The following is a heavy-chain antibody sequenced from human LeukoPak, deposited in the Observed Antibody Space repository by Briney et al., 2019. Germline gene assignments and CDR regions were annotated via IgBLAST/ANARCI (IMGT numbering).Heavy chain of an antibody. V-gene: IGHV4-31*03. Sequence: SQTLSLTCTVSGGSVSSGGYYWTWIRQHPGKGLERLGYIYYSGRTYYNPSLKSRITISLDTSENRFSLNLTSVSAADTAFYYCARSSDYGDYDWGQGTLVTVSS. D-gene: IGHD4-17*01. CDR1: GGSVSSGGYY. CDR2: IYYSGRT. CDR3: ARSSDYGDYD. J-gene: IGHJ4*02.